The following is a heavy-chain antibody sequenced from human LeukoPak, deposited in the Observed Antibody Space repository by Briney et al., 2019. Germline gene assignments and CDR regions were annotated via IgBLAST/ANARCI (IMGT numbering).Heavy chain of an antibody. Sequence: SVKVSCKASGGTFSSYAISWVRQAPGQGLEWMGGISPIFGTANYAQKLQGRVTITADESTSTAYMELSSLRSEDTAVYYCARFRSSWYGINWFDPWGQGTLVTVSS. CDR3: ARFRSSWYGINWFDP. V-gene: IGHV1-69*01. CDR1: GGTFSSYA. D-gene: IGHD6-13*01. CDR2: ISPIFGTA. J-gene: IGHJ5*02.